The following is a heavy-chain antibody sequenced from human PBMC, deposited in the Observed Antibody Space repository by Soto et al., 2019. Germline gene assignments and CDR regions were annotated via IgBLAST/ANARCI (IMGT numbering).Heavy chain of an antibody. CDR1: GGTFSSYA. V-gene: IGHV1-69*13. J-gene: IGHJ6*02. CDR2: IIPIFGTA. Sequence: GASVKVSCKASGGTFSSYAISWVRQAPGQGLEWVGGIIPIFGTANYAQKFQGRVTITADESTSTAYMELSSLRSEDTAVYYCASPNTEMATDYYGMDVWGQGTTVTVSS. CDR3: ASPNTEMATDYYGMDV. D-gene: IGHD5-12*01.